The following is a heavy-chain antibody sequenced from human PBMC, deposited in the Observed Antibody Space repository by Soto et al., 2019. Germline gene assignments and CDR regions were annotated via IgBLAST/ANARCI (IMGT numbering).Heavy chain of an antibody. Sequence: VASVKVSCKASGGTFSSYAISWVRQAPGQGLEWMGGIIPIFGTANYAQKFQGRVTITADESTSTAYMELSSLRSEDTAVYYCARGMDFFTEVGYYYYGMDVWGQGTTVTVSS. CDR3: ARGMDFFTEVGYYYYGMDV. J-gene: IGHJ6*02. D-gene: IGHD3-3*01. CDR1: GGTFSSYA. V-gene: IGHV1-69*13. CDR2: IIPIFGTA.